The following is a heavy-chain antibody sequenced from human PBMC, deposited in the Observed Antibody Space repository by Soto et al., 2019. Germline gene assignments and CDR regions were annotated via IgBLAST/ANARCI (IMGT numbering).Heavy chain of an antibody. CDR2: VSNDGSNK. CDR1: GFTFSSYV. V-gene: IGHV3-30*18. D-gene: IGHD6-19*01. Sequence: QVQLVESGGGVVQPGRSLRLSCAASGFTFSSYVMHWVRQAPGKGLEWVAVVSNDGSNKDYADSVKGRFTISRDNSKNTLYLQMNSLRAEDTAVYYCAKVLLTYTSGWYHPHFDYWGQGTLVTVSS. CDR3: AKVLLTYTSGWYHPHFDY. J-gene: IGHJ4*02.